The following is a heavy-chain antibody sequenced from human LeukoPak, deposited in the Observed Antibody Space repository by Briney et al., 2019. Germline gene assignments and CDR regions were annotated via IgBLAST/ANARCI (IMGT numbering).Heavy chain of an antibody. Sequence: ASVNVSCKAFLYTFTSNYMHWVRQAPGQGPEGMGVISPCGGSTNYAQKFQGRVTLTRDMPTSTDYLELSSLRSEDTAVYYCARDNSVRDEAWWFNPWGQGTLVTVSS. CDR3: ARDNSVRDEAWWFNP. J-gene: IGHJ5*02. V-gene: IGHV1-46*01. CDR1: LYTFTSNY. D-gene: IGHD5-24*01. CDR2: ISPCGGST.